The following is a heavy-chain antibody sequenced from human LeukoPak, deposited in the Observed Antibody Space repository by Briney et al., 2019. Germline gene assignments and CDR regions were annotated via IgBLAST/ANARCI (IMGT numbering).Heavy chain of an antibody. Sequence: GGSLRLSCAASGFTFSSYGMHWVRQAPGKGLEGVAVIWYDGSNKYYADSVKGRFTISRDNSKNTLYLQMNSLRAEDTAVYYCARDGSTVTAPFDYWGQGTLVTVSS. V-gene: IGHV3-33*01. CDR1: GFTFSSYG. CDR3: ARDGSTVTAPFDY. D-gene: IGHD2-21*02. CDR2: IWYDGSNK. J-gene: IGHJ4*02.